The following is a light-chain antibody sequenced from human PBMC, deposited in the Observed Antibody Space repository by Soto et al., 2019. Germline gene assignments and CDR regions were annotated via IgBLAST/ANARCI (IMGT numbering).Light chain of an antibody. CDR3: SSYTSSSTLEV. CDR1: SSDVGGYNY. Sequence: QSALTQPASVSGSPGQSITISCTGTSSDVGGYNYVSWYQQHPGKAPKLMIYEVSNRPSGVSNRFSASKSGNTASLTISWLQAEDEADYYCSSYTSSSTLEVFGGGTKLTVL. J-gene: IGLJ3*02. CDR2: EVS. V-gene: IGLV2-14*01.